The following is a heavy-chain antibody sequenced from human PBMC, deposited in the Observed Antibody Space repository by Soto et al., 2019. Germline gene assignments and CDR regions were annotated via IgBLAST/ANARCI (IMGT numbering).Heavy chain of an antibody. V-gene: IGHV3-9*01. CDR2: ISWNSGSI. D-gene: IGHD4-17*01. J-gene: IGHJ2*01. Sequence: EVQLVESGGGLVQPGRSLRLSCAASGFTFDDYAMHWVRQAPGKGLEWVSGISWNSGSIGYADSVKGRFTISRDNAKNSLYLQMNSLRAEDTALYYCAKDIYYGDAGQDWYFDLWGRGTLVTVSS. CDR1: GFTFDDYA. CDR3: AKDIYYGDAGQDWYFDL.